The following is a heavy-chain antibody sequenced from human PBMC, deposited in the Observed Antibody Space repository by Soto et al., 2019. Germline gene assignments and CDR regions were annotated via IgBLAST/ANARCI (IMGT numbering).Heavy chain of an antibody. CDR3: AREGDCSGGSCSLFDY. Sequence: GGSLRLSCTASGFTFNTYPMHWVRQAPGKGLEWVAVISYDGSNYYYADSVRGRFTISRDNSRNTLYLQVNSLVLEDTAVYYCAREGDCSGGSCSLFDYWGRGTLVTVSS. V-gene: IGHV3-30-3*01. D-gene: IGHD2-15*01. J-gene: IGHJ4*02. CDR1: GFTFNTYP. CDR2: ISYDGSNY.